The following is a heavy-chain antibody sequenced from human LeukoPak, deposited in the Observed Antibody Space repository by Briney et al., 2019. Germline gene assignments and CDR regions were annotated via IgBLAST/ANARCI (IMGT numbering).Heavy chain of an antibody. Sequence: GGSLRLSCAASGFTFSSYAMSWVRQAPGKGLECVSAISGSGGSTYYADSVKGRFTISRDNSKNTLYLQMNSLRAEDTAVYYCAKEKQLWLSVRYYFDYWGQGTLVTVSS. CDR3: AKEKQLWLSVRYYFDY. CDR2: ISGSGGST. CDR1: GFTFSSYA. D-gene: IGHD5-18*01. V-gene: IGHV3-23*01. J-gene: IGHJ4*02.